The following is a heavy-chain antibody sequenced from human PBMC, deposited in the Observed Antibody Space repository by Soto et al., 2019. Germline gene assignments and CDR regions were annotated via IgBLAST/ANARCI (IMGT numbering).Heavy chain of an antibody. D-gene: IGHD5-18*01. Sequence: PSETLSLTCTVSGGSISSYYWSWIRQPPGKGLEWIGYIFSSGSTNYNPSLKSRVAMSIDTSKNQFSLNLSSVSAADTALYHCARLPQKYIYGARPSHYYYGMDVWGQGTTVTVSS. J-gene: IGHJ6*02. CDR1: GGSISSYY. V-gene: IGHV4-59*08. CDR3: ARLPQKYIYGARPSHYYYGMDV. CDR2: IFSSGST.